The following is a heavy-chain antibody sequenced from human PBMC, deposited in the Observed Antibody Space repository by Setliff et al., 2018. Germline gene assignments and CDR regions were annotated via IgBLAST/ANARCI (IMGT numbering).Heavy chain of an antibody. V-gene: IGHV4-39*07. D-gene: IGHD7-27*01. CDR1: GGSFTNTNNY. Sequence: SETQSLTCSVSGGSFTNTNNYWGWIRQPPGKGLEWIGSIYNSGYTHYKPSLQSRATISVDTSKSRFSLNLSNVTAADTAVYYCASGLGFDYWGPGSLVTVSS. CDR3: ASGLGFDY. J-gene: IGHJ4*01. CDR2: IYNSGYT.